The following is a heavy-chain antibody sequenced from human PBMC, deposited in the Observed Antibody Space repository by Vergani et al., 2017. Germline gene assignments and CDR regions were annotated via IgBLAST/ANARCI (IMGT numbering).Heavy chain of an antibody. J-gene: IGHJ6*03. D-gene: IGHD3-9*01. CDR3: AKANDFLTGYGQDYYYMDV. Sequence: EVQLVESGGGLVQPGGSLTLSCAASGFSFSSHAMNWVRLAPGKGLVWVSAISGSAYSTYYADSVKGRFTISRDNSKNTLYLHMNSLRADDTAVYYCAKANDFLTGYGQDYYYMDVWGKGTTVTVSS. CDR2: ISGSAYST. CDR1: GFSFSSHA. V-gene: IGHV3-23*04.